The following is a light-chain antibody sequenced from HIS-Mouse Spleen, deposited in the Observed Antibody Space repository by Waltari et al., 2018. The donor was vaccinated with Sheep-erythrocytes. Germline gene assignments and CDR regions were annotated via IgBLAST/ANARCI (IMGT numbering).Light chain of an antibody. Sequence: QSALTQPASVSGSPGQSITISCTGTSSDGGSHNLVSRYQQHPGKAPKLMIYEGSKRPSGVSNRFSGSKSGNTASLTISGLQAEDEADYYCCSYAGSSTPWVFGGGTKLTVL. CDR3: CSYAGSSTPWV. J-gene: IGLJ3*02. CDR1: SSDGGSHNL. CDR2: EGS. V-gene: IGLV2-23*01.